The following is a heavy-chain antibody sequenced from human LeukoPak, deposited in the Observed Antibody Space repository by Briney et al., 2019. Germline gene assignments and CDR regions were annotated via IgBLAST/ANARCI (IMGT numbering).Heavy chain of an antibody. CDR2: IYPGDSDT. Sequence: GESLKISCKGSGYSFTSYWIGWVRQMPGKGLEWMGIIYPGDSDTRYSPSFQGQVTISADKPISTAYLQWSSLKASDTAMYYCARRRYCSGGSCYHDAFDIWGQGTMVTVSS. J-gene: IGHJ3*02. V-gene: IGHV5-51*04. D-gene: IGHD2-15*01. CDR3: ARRRYCSGGSCYHDAFDI. CDR1: GYSFTSYW.